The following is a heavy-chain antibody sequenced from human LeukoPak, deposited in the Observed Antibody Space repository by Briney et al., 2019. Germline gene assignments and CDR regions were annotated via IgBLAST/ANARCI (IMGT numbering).Heavy chain of an antibody. CDR2: INPNSGGT. V-gene: IGHV1-2*02. CDR1: GYMFTGYY. Sequence: ASVKVSCKASGYMFTGYYMHWVRQAPGQGLEWMGWINPNSGGTKYAQQFQGRVTMTRDSSISTAYMELSRLTSDDTAVYYCARREGDSSCWPLHYWGQGTLVPVSS. D-gene: IGHD6-13*01. CDR3: ARREGDSSCWPLHY. J-gene: IGHJ4*02.